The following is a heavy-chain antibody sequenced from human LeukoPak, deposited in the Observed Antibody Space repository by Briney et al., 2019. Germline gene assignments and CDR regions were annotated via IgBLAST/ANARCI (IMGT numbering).Heavy chain of an antibody. J-gene: IGHJ4*02. CDR1: GFTFGDYA. Sequence: GGSLRLSCTASGFTFGDYAMSWVRQAPGKGLDWVGFIRSKAYGGTTEYAASVKGRFTISRDDSKSIAYLQMNSLKTEDTAVYYCTREPLRYFDWTAYFDYWGQGTLVTVSS. CDR2: IRSKAYGGTT. CDR3: TREPLRYFDWTAYFDY. V-gene: IGHV3-49*04. D-gene: IGHD3-9*01.